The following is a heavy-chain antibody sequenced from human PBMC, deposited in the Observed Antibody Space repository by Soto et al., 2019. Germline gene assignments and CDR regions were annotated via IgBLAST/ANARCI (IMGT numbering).Heavy chain of an antibody. D-gene: IGHD3-10*01. J-gene: IGHJ1*01. CDR2: VYYSGST. CDR3: ARREINYYGSGSYYIEYFQH. CDR1: GGSISSYY. Sequence: PSETLSLTCPVSGGSISSYYWSWIRQPPGKGLEWIGYVYYSGSTNYNPSLKSRVTISVDTSKNQFSLKLSSVTAADTAVYYCARREINYYGSGSYYIEYFQHWGQGTLVTVSS. V-gene: IGHV4-59*08.